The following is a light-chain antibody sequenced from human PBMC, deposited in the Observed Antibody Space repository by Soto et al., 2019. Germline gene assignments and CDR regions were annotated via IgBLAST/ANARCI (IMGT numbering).Light chain of an antibody. CDR1: QSVTSK. CDR3: QQRSDWPIT. V-gene: IGKV3-11*01. Sequence: EIVLTQSPATLSLSPGEGATLSCRASQSVTSKLAWYQQKPGQAPSLLIYDTSSRAAGIPARFSGSGSGTDYTLTISGLEPEDFAVYYGQQRSDWPITYGQWTRLEIK. CDR2: DTS. J-gene: IGKJ5*01.